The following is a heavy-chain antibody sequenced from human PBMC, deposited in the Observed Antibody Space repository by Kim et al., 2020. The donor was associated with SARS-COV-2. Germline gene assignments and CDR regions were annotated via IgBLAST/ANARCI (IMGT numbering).Heavy chain of an antibody. V-gene: IGHV1-2*02. CDR3: ARGGVTRYSSGSYYYYGMDV. J-gene: IGHJ6*02. D-gene: IGHD3-22*01. CDR2: INPNSGGT. CDR1: GYTFTGYY. Sequence: ASVKVSCKASGYTFTGYYMHWVRQAPGQGLEWMGWINPNSGGTNYAQKFQGRVTMTRDTSISTAYMELSRLRSDDTAVYYCARGGVTRYSSGSYYYYGMDVWGQGTTVTVSS.